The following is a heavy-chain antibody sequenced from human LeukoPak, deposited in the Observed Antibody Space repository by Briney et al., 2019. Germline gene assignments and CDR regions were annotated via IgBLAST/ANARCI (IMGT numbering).Heavy chain of an antibody. V-gene: IGHV1-69*13. Sequence: RASVKVSCKASGGTFSSYAISWVRQAPGQGLEWMGGIIPIFGTANYAQKFQGRVTITADESTSTAYMELSSLRSEDTAVYYCARVPSGTLNLDPYFDYWGQGTLVTVSS. CDR1: GGTFSSYA. CDR2: IIPIFGTA. J-gene: IGHJ4*02. D-gene: IGHD1-1*01. CDR3: ARVPSGTLNLDPYFDY.